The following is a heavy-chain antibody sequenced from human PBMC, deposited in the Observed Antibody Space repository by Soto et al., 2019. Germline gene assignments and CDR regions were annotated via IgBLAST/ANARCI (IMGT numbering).Heavy chain of an antibody. Sequence: GSLRLSCAASGFTFSSYDMHWVRQATGKGLEWVSAIGTAGDTYYPGSVKGRFTISRENAKNSLYLQMNSLRAEDTAVYYCARDSDSGYFDYWGQGTLVTVSS. D-gene: IGHD1-26*01. CDR2: IGTAGDT. CDR1: GFTFSSYD. V-gene: IGHV3-13*01. CDR3: ARDSDSGYFDY. J-gene: IGHJ4*02.